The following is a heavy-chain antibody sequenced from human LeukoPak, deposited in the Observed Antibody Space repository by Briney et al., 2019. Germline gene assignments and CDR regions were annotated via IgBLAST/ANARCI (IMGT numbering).Heavy chain of an antibody. CDR1: GASISSYY. CDR2: IYYTGST. D-gene: IGHD5-24*01. V-gene: IGHV4-59*08. Sequence: SETLSLTCTVSGASISSYYWSWIRQPPGRGLEWIAYIYYTGSTNYNPSLKSRVTISVDTSKNQFSLKLSSVTAADTAVYYCARHFGDAYRRSFDFWGQGTLVTVSS. CDR3: ARHFGDAYRRSFDF. J-gene: IGHJ4*02.